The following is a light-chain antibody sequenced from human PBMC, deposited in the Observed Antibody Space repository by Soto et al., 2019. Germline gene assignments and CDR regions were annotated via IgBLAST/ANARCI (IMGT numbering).Light chain of an antibody. J-gene: IGLJ2*01. V-gene: IGLV2-14*01. CDR2: EVS. CDR1: SRDVGGYNY. CDR3: SSYVNYNTVVI. Sequence: QSVLTQPASVSGSPGQSITISCTGTSRDVGGYNYVSWHQQHPGKAPKVIITEVSNRPSGVSNRFSGSKSGNTASLTISGLPAEDEADYYCSSYVNYNTVVIFGGGTQLTVL.